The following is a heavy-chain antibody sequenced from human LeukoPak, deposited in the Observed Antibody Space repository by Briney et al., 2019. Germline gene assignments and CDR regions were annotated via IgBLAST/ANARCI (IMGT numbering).Heavy chain of an antibody. V-gene: IGHV4-39*01. D-gene: IGHD2-15*01. J-gene: IGHJ2*01. CDR1: GDSITSTNYY. CDR2: VYYSATT. CDR3: ARPPYCSGGSCFSGGYWYFGL. Sequence: PSETLSLTCTVSGDSITSTNYYCGWVRHFPGKWLGWIGTVYYSATTYYNPSLKSRATISIYTTTNQFSLKLSSVTAADTAVYYCARPPYCSGGSCFSGGYWYFGLWGRGNLVTVSS.